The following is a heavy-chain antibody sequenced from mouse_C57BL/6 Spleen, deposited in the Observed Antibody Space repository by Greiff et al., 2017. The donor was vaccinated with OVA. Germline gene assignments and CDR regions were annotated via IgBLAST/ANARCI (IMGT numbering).Heavy chain of an antibody. D-gene: IGHD1-2*01. J-gene: IGHJ3*01. Sequence: EVKLVESGGGLVKPGGSLKLSCAASGFTFSDYGMHWFRQAPEKGLEWVAYISSGSGTIYYADTVKGRFTISRDNAKNTLFLQMTSLRSEDTAMYYCASHYDGWFAYWGQGTLVTVSA. CDR3: ASHYDGWFAY. CDR1: GFTFSDYG. CDR2: ISSGSGTI. V-gene: IGHV5-17*01.